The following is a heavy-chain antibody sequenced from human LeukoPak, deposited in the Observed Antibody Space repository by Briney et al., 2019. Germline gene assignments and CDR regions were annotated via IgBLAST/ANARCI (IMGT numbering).Heavy chain of an antibody. D-gene: IGHD1-14*01. CDR2: IYPRDGST. CDR3: ARDSAYKKFDY. V-gene: IGHV1-46*01. CDR1: GYTFTSNY. J-gene: IGHJ4*02. Sequence: ASVKVSCKASGYTFTSNYIHWVRQAPGQGLEWMGMIYPRDGSTSYAQKFQGRVTVTRDTSTSTVHMELSGLRSEDTAVYYCARDSAYKKFDYWGQGVLVTVS.